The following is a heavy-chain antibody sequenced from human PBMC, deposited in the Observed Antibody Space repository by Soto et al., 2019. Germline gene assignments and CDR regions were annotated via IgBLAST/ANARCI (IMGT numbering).Heavy chain of an antibody. CDR3: ARQRAWYGEWAFDI. D-gene: IGHD3-10*01. V-gene: IGHV4-39*01. CDR2: IKYNGHT. J-gene: IGHJ3*02. Sequence: QLQVQESGPGLVKASETLSLTCSVSGGSISSDTYYWVWVRQPPGKGLEWIGSIKYNGHTYYNPSLKSRVAMSVDTSKNQFSLHLTSVTAAETAVYSCARQRAWYGEWAFDIWGHGTMVTVSS. CDR1: GGSISSDTYY.